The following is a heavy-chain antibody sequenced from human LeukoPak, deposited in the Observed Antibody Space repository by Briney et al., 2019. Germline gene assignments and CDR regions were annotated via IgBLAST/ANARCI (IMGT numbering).Heavy chain of an antibody. Sequence: GSSVKVSCKASGGTFSSYAISWVRQAPGQGLEWMGGFIPIFGTANYAQKFQGRVTITADESTSTAYMELSSLRSEDTAVYYCARLTIFGNDAFDIWGQGTMVTVSS. D-gene: IGHD3-3*01. CDR3: ARLTIFGNDAFDI. J-gene: IGHJ3*02. V-gene: IGHV1-69*01. CDR2: FIPIFGTA. CDR1: GGTFSSYA.